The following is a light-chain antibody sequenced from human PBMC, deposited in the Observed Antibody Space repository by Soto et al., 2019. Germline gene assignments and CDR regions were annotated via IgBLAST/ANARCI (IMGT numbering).Light chain of an antibody. V-gene: IGKV3-15*01. CDR3: QSYNDWPFT. CDR1: ESLSTY. CDR2: GAS. Sequence: EIVMTQSPATLSVSPGERVTLSCRASESLSTYLAWYQQKPGQAPRLLIYGASTKATGIPARFSGSGSATDFTLTISRLQSEDCAVYYCQSYNDWPFTFGQGTKLEI. J-gene: IGKJ2*01.